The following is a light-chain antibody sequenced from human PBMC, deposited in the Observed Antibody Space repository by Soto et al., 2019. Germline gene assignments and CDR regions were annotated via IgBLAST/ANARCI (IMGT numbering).Light chain of an antibody. CDR2: EVS. J-gene: IGLJ3*02. V-gene: IGLV2-14*01. CDR1: SGDVGRYTY. CDR3: SSYTSSSTLRV. Sequence: QSALTQPRSVSGSPGQSVAISCTGTSGDVGRYTYVSWYQQLPDRAPKLMIYEVSNRPSGVSNRFSGSKSGNTASLTISGLQAEDEADYYCSSYTSSSTLRVFGGGTKVTVL.